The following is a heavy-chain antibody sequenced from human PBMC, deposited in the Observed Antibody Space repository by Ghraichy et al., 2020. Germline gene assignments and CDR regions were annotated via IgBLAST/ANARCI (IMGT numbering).Heavy chain of an antibody. CDR2: INWSGTTT. CDR3: ARNRESSTAIDAFDI. D-gene: IGHD2-2*01. J-gene: IGHJ3*02. CDR1: GFTFDAHG. Sequence: GGSLRLSCEASGFTFDAHGLSWVRQAPGKDLEWVSGINWSGTTTGYRDSLKGRFTISRDNGKNSLYLEMNSLRAEDTALYYCARNRESSTAIDAFDIWGQGTMVAVRS. V-gene: IGHV3-20*04.